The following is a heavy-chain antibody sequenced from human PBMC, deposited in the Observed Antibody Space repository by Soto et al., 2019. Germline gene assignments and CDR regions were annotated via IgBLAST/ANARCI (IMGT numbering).Heavy chain of an antibody. D-gene: IGHD1-1*01. CDR3: AAEDVRLLGDNYYYYGMDV. Sequence: GASMKVSCKASGFTFTSSAVPWVRQARGQRLEWIGWIVVGSGNTNYAQKFQERVTITRDMSTSTAYMELSSLRSEDTAVYYCAAEDVRLLGDNYYYYGMDVWGQGTTVTVSS. J-gene: IGHJ6*02. CDR1: GFTFTSSA. V-gene: IGHV1-58*01. CDR2: IVVGSGNT.